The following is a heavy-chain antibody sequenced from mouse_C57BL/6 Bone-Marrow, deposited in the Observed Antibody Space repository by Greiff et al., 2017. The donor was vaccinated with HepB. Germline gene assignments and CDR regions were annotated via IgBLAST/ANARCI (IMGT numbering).Heavy chain of an antibody. D-gene: IGHD2-12*01. CDR1: GYSFTSYY. J-gene: IGHJ4*01. CDR3: ARVTIRAMDY. CDR2: IYPGSGNT. V-gene: IGHV1-66*01. Sequence: VQLQQSGPELVKPGASVKISCKASGYSFTSYYIHWVKQRPGQGLEWIGWIYPGSGNTKYNEKFKGKATLTADTSSSTAYMQLSSLTSEDSAVYYCARVTIRAMDYWGQGTSVTVSS.